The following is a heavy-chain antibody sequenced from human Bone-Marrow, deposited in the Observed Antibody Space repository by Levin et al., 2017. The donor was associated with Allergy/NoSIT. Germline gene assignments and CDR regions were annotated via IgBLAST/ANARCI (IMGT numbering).Heavy chain of an antibody. Sequence: GESLKISCAASGFIFSDYGMHWVRQAPGRGLEWVAVIWSDGSKRYYADSVKGRFTISRDNSKNTLYLQMNSLRAEDTAVYYCAKRGGSSLFDYWGQGTLVTVSS. V-gene: IGHV3-33*06. CDR2: IWSDGSKR. D-gene: IGHD6-6*01. CDR3: AKRGGSSLFDY. J-gene: IGHJ4*02. CDR1: GFIFSDYG.